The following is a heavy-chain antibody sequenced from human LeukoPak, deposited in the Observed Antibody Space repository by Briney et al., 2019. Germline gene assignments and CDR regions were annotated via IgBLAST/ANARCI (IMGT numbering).Heavy chain of an antibody. J-gene: IGHJ4*02. D-gene: IGHD3-10*02. CDR3: ARERIFGDYLDF. V-gene: IGHV3-53*01. CDR2: IYSGGST. CDR1: GFTVSSDS. Sequence: GGSLRLSCTVSGFTVSSDSMSWVRQAPGKGLEWGSFIYSGGSTHYSDSVKGRFTISRDNSKNTLYLQMNSLRAEDTDVYYCARERIFGDYLDFWGQGTLVTVSS.